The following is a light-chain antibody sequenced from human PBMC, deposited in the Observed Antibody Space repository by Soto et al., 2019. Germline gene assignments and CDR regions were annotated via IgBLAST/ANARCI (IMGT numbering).Light chain of an antibody. CDR3: QQYNNWPWT. V-gene: IGKV3-15*01. J-gene: IGKJ1*01. CDR2: GAS. CDR1: QSVSSN. Sequence: EIVMTQSPATLSVSPGERATLSCRASQSVSSNLAWYQQKPGQAPRLLIYGASSRATGIPARFSGSGSGTEFNLTISSLQSVDFAVYSCQQYNNWPWTFGQGTKVDIK.